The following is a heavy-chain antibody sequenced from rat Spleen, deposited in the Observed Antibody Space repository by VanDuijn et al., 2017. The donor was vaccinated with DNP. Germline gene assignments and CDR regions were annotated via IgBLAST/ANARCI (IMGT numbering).Heavy chain of an antibody. Sequence: EVQLVESGGDLVQPGRSLKLSCVASGFTFNNYWMTWIRQVPGKGLEWVASITSSGGSTYYPDSVKGRFTISRDNAKNTLYLQMNSLRSEDTATYYCARDAITTRASYYFDYWGQGVMVTVSS. V-gene: IGHV5-31*01. D-gene: IGHD1-10*01. CDR2: ITSSGGST. CDR3: ARDAITTRASYYFDY. J-gene: IGHJ2*01. CDR1: GFTFNNYW.